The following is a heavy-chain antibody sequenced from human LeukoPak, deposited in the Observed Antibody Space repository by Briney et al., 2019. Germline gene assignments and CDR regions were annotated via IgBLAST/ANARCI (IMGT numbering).Heavy chain of an antibody. V-gene: IGHV3-74*01. CDR2: ISDGSTT. CDR3: ARVATGSYDWFDP. D-gene: IGHD3-10*01. Sequence: GRSLRLSCAASGFTFDDYAMHWVRQAPGKGLVWVSRISDGSTTSYADSVKGRFTISRDNSKNTLYLQMNSLRAEDTAVYFCARVATGSYDWFDPWGQGTLVTVSS. J-gene: IGHJ5*02. CDR1: GFTFDDYA.